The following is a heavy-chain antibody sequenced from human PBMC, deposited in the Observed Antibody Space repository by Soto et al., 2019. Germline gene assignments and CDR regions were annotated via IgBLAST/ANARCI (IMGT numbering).Heavy chain of an antibody. CDR2: ISAYNGNT. D-gene: IGHD3-22*01. CDR3: ARTGYYDSSGYHNWFDP. CDR1: GCTFTSYG. J-gene: IGHJ5*02. Sequence: ASVTVSCKASGCTFTSYGISWVRQAPGQGLEWMGWISAYNGNTNYAQKLQGRVTMTTDTSTSTAYMELRSLRSDDTAVYYCARTGYYDSSGYHNWFDPWGQGTLVTVSS. V-gene: IGHV1-18*01.